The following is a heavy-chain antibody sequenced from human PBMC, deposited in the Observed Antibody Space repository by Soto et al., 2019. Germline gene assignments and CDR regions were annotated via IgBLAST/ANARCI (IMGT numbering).Heavy chain of an antibody. Sequence: PSQTLSLTCAISGDSVSSNSVVWNWIRQSPSRGLEWLGRTYYRSKWYNDYAESVKSRITINPDTSKNQFSLQLNSVTPEDTAVYYCARGPSLRYFDWLGPSFDDWGQGTLVTVSS. V-gene: IGHV6-1*01. J-gene: IGHJ4*02. CDR1: GDSVSSNSVV. D-gene: IGHD3-9*01. CDR3: ARGPSLRYFDWLGPSFDD. CDR2: TYYRSKWYN.